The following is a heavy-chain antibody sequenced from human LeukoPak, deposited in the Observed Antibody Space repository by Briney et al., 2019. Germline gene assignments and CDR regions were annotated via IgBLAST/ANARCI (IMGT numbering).Heavy chain of an antibody. CDR3: ARVRVAAAGSWFDP. V-gene: IGHV3-21*01. J-gene: IGHJ5*02. CDR2: ISSSSSYI. Sequence: GGSLSLSCAASGFTFSSYSMNWVRQAPGKGLEWVSSISSSSSYIYYADSVKGRFTISRDNAKNSLYLQMNSLRAEDTAVYYCARVRVAAAGSWFDPWGQGTLVTVSS. CDR1: GFTFSSYS. D-gene: IGHD6-13*01.